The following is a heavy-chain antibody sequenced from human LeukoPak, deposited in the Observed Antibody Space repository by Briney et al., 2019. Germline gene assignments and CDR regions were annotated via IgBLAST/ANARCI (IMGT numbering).Heavy chain of an antibody. CDR2: ISAYNGNT. J-gene: IGHJ4*02. Sequence: ASVKVSCKASGYTFTSYGISWVRQAPGQGLEWMGWISAYNGNTNYAQKLQGRVTMTTDTSTSTAYMELRSLRSDDTAVYYCARGPIYSGSYWLIEFDYWGQGTLVTVSS. D-gene: IGHD1-26*01. V-gene: IGHV1-18*01. CDR1: GYTFTSYG. CDR3: ARGPIYSGSYWLIEFDY.